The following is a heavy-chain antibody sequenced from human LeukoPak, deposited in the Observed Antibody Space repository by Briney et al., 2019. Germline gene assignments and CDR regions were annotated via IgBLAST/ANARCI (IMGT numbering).Heavy chain of an antibody. D-gene: IGHD4-17*01. CDR2: IYNSGST. J-gene: IGHJ6*04. CDR3: ARDPSDYAYYYYGMDV. CDR1: GGSISGYS. Sequence: SETLSLTCTVSGGSISGYSWNWIRQPPGKGLEWIGYIYNSGSTNYTPSLKRRVTISVDTSKNQFSLTLSSVTAADTAVYYCARDPSDYAYYYYGMDVWGKGTTVTVSS. V-gene: IGHV4-59*01.